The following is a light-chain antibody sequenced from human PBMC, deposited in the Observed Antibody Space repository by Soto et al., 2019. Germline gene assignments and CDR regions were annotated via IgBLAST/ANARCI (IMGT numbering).Light chain of an antibody. CDR2: DFS. V-gene: IGLV2-14*03. Sequence: QSALTQPASVSGSPGQSIAISCTGTSSDVGGYKQVSWYQQHPGKAPKLIIYDFSNRYSGVSVRFSGSKSGNTASLTISGLQAEDEADYYCSSYTGSSTVFGGGTKLTVL. CDR1: SSDVGGYKQ. CDR3: SSYTGSSTV. J-gene: IGLJ3*02.